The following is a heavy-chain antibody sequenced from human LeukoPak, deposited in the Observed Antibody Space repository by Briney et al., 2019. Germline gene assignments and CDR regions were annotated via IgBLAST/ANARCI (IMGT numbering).Heavy chain of an antibody. CDR2: INHSGNT. J-gene: IGHJ4*02. Sequence: SETLSLTCAVYGGSFSGYYWSWIRQPPGKGLEWIGEINHSGNTNYNPSLKSRVTISVDTSKNQFSLKLSSVTAADTAVYYCACPLGDYVWQRSFDYWGQGTLVTVSS. V-gene: IGHV4-34*01. CDR1: GGSFSGYY. D-gene: IGHD3-16*01. CDR3: ACPLGDYVWQRSFDY.